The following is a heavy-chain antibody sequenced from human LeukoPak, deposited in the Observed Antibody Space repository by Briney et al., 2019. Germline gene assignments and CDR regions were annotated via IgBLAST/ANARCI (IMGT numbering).Heavy chain of an antibody. J-gene: IGHJ6*02. Sequence: PGGSLRLSCAASGFTFSSYSMNWVRQAPGKGLEWVSAISSSSSYIYNADSVKGRFTISRDNAKNSLYLQMNSLRAEDTAVYYCARITMILVAKPYYGMDVWGQGTTVTVSS. D-gene: IGHD3-22*01. CDR2: ISSSSSYI. CDR3: ARITMILVAKPYYGMDV. V-gene: IGHV3-21*01. CDR1: GFTFSSYS.